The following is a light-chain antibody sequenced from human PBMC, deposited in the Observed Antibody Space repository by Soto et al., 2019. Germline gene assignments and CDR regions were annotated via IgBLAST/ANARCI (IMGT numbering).Light chain of an antibody. V-gene: IGKV3-15*01. J-gene: IGKJ4*01. CDR1: QSVSSN. CDR3: QQYDNWPLT. Sequence: EIVMTQSPSTLPVSPWERSTLSCRASQSVSSNLAWYQQKPGQAPRFLIYGASTRATGIPARFSGSGSGTEFTLTISSLQSEDFAVYYCQQYDNWPLTFGGGTKVDIK. CDR2: GAS.